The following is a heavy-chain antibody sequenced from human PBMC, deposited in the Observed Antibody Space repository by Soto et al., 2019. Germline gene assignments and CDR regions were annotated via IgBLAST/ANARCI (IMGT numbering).Heavy chain of an antibody. CDR1: GGTFSSYA. CDR2: IIPIFGTA. V-gene: IGHV1-69*01. J-gene: IGHJ6*02. CDR3: AWGSIVVVVAATPWGMDV. Sequence: QVQLVQSGAEVKKPGSSVKVSCKASGGTFSSYAISWVRQAPGQGLEWMGGIIPIFGTANYAQKFQGRVTITADESTSTAYLELSSLRSEDTAVYYCAWGSIVVVVAATPWGMDVWGQGTTVTVSS. D-gene: IGHD2-15*01.